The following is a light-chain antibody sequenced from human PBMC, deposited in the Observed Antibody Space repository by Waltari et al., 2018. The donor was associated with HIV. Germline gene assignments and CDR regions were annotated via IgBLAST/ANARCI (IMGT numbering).Light chain of an antibody. J-gene: IGLJ2*01. CDR3: ATWDGTMSVV. Sequence: QSPLTQTPSMSGAPGQRVNISCSGGPSNIGRNSVNWYRPLPGTAPQPLIYSNDQRHSSVPVRFSGSKSATSAFLVISGLQSDDEADYYCATWDGTMSVVFGGGTRLTVL. V-gene: IGLV1-44*01. CDR2: SND. CDR1: PSNIGRNS.